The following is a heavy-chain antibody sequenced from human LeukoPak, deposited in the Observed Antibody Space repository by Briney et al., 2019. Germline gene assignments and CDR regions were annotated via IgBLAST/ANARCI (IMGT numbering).Heavy chain of an antibody. D-gene: IGHD6-19*01. CDR3: ARGPIGAVVGPLRFDP. CDR2: IYTSGST. Sequence: PSETLSLTCTVSGGSISSGSYYWSWIRQPAGKGLEWIGRIYTSGSTNYNPSLKSRVTISVDASKNQFFLKLTSVTAADTAVYYCARGPIGAVVGPLRFDPWGQGTLVTVSS. V-gene: IGHV4-61*02. CDR1: GGSISSGSYY. J-gene: IGHJ5*02.